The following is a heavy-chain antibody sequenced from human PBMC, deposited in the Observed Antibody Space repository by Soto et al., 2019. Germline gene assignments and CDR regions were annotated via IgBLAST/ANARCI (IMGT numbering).Heavy chain of an antibody. Sequence: EVQVVESGGGLVHPGGSLRLSCNFTFSMYSMNWVRQAPGKGLEWVASISSGSAYIKYADSVKGRFTISRDNAKHSVSLQMNSLRVDDTAVYFCTRDQGGSYDSWFDPWGLGTLVTVSS. CDR2: ISSGSAYI. J-gene: IGHJ5*02. CDR3: TRDQGGSYDSWFDP. V-gene: IGHV3-21*01. D-gene: IGHD1-26*01. CDR1: TFSMYS.